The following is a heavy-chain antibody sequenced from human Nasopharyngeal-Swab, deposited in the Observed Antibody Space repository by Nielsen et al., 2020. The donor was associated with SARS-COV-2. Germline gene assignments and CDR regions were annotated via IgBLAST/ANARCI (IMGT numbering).Heavy chain of an antibody. CDR2: ISYDGSNK. CDR3: AKDLGYSYGSVGMDV. D-gene: IGHD5-18*01. CDR1: GCTFSSYG. V-gene: IGHV3-30*18. Sequence: GGSLRLSCADSGCTFSSYGMHWGRQARGEGLEWVAVISYDGSNKYYADSVKGRFTISRDNSKNTLYLQMNSLRAEDTAVYYCAKDLGYSYGSVGMDVWGQGTTVTVSS. J-gene: IGHJ6*02.